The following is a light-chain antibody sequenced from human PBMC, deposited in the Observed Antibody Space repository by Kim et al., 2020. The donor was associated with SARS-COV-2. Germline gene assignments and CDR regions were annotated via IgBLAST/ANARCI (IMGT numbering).Light chain of an antibody. CDR1: QGISSW. V-gene: IGKV1-5*03. CDR3: LQYNSYWGT. Sequence: IQMTQSPSTLSASVGDRVTITCRASQGISSWLAWYQQKPGKAPQLLIYKASNLNSGVPSRFSGSGSGTDFPLTINSLQPDDFATYYCLQYNSYWGTFGQGTKVDIK. J-gene: IGKJ1*01. CDR2: KAS.